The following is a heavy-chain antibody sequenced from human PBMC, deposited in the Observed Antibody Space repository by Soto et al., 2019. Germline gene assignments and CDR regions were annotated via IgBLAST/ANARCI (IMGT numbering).Heavy chain of an antibody. CDR3: ARARAAMVPSYYGMDV. Sequence: PGGSLRLSCAASGFTFSDYYMSWIRQGPGKGLEWVSYISRTGNTIYYADSVKGRFTISRDAAKNSLYLQMNSLRAEDTAVYYCARARAAMVPSYYGMDVWGQGTTVTV. D-gene: IGHD5-18*01. V-gene: IGHV3-11*01. CDR1: GFTFSDYY. J-gene: IGHJ6*02. CDR2: ISRTGNTI.